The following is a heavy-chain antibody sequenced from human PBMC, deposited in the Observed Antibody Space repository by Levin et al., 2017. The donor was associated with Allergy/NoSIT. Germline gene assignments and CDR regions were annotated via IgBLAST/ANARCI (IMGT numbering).Heavy chain of an antibody. CDR1: GFTFCNYP. CDR2: IGASSGTT. J-gene: IGHJ4*02. Sequence: PGGSLRLSCTASGFTFCNYPMSWVRQTPGKGLEWISAIGASSGTTYYTDSVKGRFTISKDYSNNILYLQMNSLRAEDTAVYYCARHLLAAGREYDYWGQGALVTVSS. CDR3: ARHLLAAGREYDY. D-gene: IGHD6-13*01. V-gene: IGHV3-23*01.